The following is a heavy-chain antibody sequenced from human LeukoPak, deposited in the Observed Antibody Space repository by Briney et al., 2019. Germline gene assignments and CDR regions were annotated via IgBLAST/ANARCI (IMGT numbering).Heavy chain of an antibody. J-gene: IGHJ6*02. CDR1: GGSISSGSYY. CDR2: IYTSGST. Sequence: PSQTLSLTCTVSGGSISSGSYYWSWIRQPAGNGLEWIGRIYTSGSTNYNPSLKSRVTISVDTSKNQFSLKLSSVTAADTAVYYCARYYYGMDVWGQGTTVTVSS. V-gene: IGHV4-61*02. CDR3: ARYYYGMDV.